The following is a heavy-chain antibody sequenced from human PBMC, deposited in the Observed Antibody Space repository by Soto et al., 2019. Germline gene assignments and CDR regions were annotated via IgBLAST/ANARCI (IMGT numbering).Heavy chain of an antibody. Sequence: SLRLSCAASGFSFRGFEMNWVRQAPGKGLEWLSYITASGTVTYYADSVKGRFTISRDNSKNSLFLHMNSLRADDTAIYYCARAMIIVEYGMDIWGQGTAVTVSS. CDR3: ARAMIIVEYGMDI. J-gene: IGHJ6*02. D-gene: IGHD3-22*01. CDR1: GFSFRGFE. CDR2: ITASGTVT. V-gene: IGHV3-48*03.